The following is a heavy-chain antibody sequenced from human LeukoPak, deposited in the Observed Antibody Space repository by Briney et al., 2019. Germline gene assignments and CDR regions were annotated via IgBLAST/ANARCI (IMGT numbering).Heavy chain of an antibody. V-gene: IGHV5-51*01. CDR3: ARLLRYSGSYYFDY. Sequence: GESLQISCKGSGYSFTSYWIGWVRQIPGKGLEWMGIIYPGDSDTRYSPSFQGQVTISADKSISTAYLQWSSLKASDTAMYYCARLLRYSGSYYFDYWGQGTLVTVSS. D-gene: IGHD1-26*01. CDR1: GYSFTSYW. CDR2: IYPGDSDT. J-gene: IGHJ4*02.